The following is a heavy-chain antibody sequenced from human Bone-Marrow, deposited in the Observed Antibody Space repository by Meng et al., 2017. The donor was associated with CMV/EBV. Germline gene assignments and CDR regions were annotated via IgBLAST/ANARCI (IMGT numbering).Heavy chain of an antibody. J-gene: IGHJ4*02. CDR1: GFTSDDYA. CDR2: ISCDGGSA. D-gene: IGHD6-13*01. Sequence: GESLKISCAASGFTSDDYAMHWVRQAPGKGLEWVSLISCDGGSAYYADSVKGRFTISRDNSKNSLYLQMNSLRAEDTALYYCAKEYSNGWYYFDYWGQGTLVTVSS. CDR3: AKEYSNGWYYFDY. V-gene: IGHV3-43D*03.